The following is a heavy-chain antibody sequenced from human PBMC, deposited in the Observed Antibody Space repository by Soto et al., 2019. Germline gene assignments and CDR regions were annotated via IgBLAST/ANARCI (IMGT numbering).Heavy chain of an antibody. CDR2: IYYSGST. J-gene: IGHJ4*02. Sequence: SETLSLTCTVSGGSISSGGYYWSWIRQHPGKGLEWIGYIYYSGSTYYNPSLKSRVTISVDTSKNQFSLKLSSVTAADTAVYYCASTPFTIFGVVNPYYFDYWGQGTLVTVSS. V-gene: IGHV4-31*03. CDR3: ASTPFTIFGVVNPYYFDY. D-gene: IGHD3-3*01. CDR1: GGSISSGGYY.